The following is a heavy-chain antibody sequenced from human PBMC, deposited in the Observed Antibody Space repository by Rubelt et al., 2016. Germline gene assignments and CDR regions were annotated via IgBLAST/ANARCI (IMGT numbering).Heavy chain of an antibody. J-gene: IGHJ6*02. CDR3: TRTRGYMDV. Sequence: QVQLQQSGPGLVNPSQTLSLTCAISGDSVSSSSVSWHWIRQSPSRGLEWLGRTYYRSRWYNDYALSVKSRININPDTSKNQFSLELNSVIPEDTAVYYCTRTRGYMDVWGQGTTVSVS. CDR2: TYYRSRWYN. CDR1: GDSVSSSSVS. V-gene: IGHV6-1*01. D-gene: IGHD5-24*01.